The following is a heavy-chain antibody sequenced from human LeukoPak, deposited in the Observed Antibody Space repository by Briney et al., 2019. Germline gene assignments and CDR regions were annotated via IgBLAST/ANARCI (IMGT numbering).Heavy chain of an antibody. V-gene: IGHV4-34*01. D-gene: IGHD4-17*01. Sequence: PSETLSLTCAVYGGSFSGYYWSWIRQPPGKGLEWIGEINHSGSTNYNPSLKSRVTISVDTSKNQFSLKLSSVTAADTAVYYCARGGLLRDPFDYWGQGTLVTVSS. CDR2: INHSGST. CDR3: ARGGLLRDPFDY. J-gene: IGHJ4*02. CDR1: GGSFSGYY.